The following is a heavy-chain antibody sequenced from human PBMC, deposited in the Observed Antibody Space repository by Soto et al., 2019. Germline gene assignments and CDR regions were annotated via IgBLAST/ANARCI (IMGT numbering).Heavy chain of an antibody. D-gene: IGHD3-22*01. Sequence: EASVKVSCKASGYTFTGYYMHWVRQAPGQGLEWMGWINPNSGGTNYAQKFQGRVTMTRDTSISTAYMELSRLRSDDTAVYYCARGYYDSSGYYVYFYWGQGTLVTVSS. CDR1: GYTFTGYY. J-gene: IGHJ4*02. V-gene: IGHV1-2*02. CDR3: ARGYYDSSGYYVYFY. CDR2: INPNSGGT.